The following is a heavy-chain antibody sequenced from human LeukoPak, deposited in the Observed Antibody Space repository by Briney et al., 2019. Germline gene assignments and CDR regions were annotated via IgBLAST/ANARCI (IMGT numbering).Heavy chain of an antibody. J-gene: IGHJ6*02. V-gene: IGHV3-30*18. CDR1: GFTFSSYG. CDR2: ISYDGSNK. CDR3: AKGTRDYYYYGMDV. Sequence: GRSLRLSCATSGFTFSSYGMHWVRQAPGKGLEWVAVISYDGSNKYYADSVKGRFTISRDNSKNTLYLQMNSLRAEDTAVYYCAKGTRDYYYYGMDVWGQGTTVTVSS.